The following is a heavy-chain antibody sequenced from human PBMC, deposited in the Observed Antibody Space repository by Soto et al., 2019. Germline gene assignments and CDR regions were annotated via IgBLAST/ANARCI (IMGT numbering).Heavy chain of an antibody. V-gene: IGHV1-18*01. CDR3: ARDYYDFWSGYSLYYYYYGMDV. Sequence: ASVNVSCKASGYTFTSYGISWVRQAPGQGLEWMGWISAYNGNTNYAQKLQGRVTMTTDTSTSTAYMELRSLRSDDTAVYYCARDYYDFWSGYSLYYYYYGMDVWGQGTTVTVS. CDR1: GYTFTSYG. D-gene: IGHD3-3*01. CDR2: ISAYNGNT. J-gene: IGHJ6*02.